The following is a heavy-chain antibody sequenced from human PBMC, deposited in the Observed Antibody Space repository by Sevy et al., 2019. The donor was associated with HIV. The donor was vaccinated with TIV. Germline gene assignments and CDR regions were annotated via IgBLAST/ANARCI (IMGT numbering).Heavy chain of an antibody. D-gene: IGHD3-10*01. CDR2: IYYSWST. CDR3: ARLAPIGNWFDP. CDR1: GGSISSYY. J-gene: IGHJ5*02. V-gene: IGHV4-59*12. Sequence: SETLSLTCTVSGGSISSYYWSWIRQPPGKGLGWIGYIYYSWSTNYNPSLKSRVTISVDPSKNQFSLRLSSVTAADTAVYYCARLAPIGNWFDPWGQGPLVTVSS.